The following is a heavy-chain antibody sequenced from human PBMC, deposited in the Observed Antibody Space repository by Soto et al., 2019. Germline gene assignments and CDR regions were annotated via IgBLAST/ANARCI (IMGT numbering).Heavy chain of an antibody. Sequence: GGSLRLSCAASGFTFSSYSMNWVRQAPGKGLEWVSSISSSSYIYYADSVKGRFTISRDNAKNSLYLQMNSLRAEDTAVYYCAREPLRSSWGYYYYYGMDVWGQGTTVTV. CDR3: AREPLRSSWGYYYYYGMDV. CDR1: GFTFSSYS. CDR2: ISSSSYI. J-gene: IGHJ6*02. V-gene: IGHV3-21*01. D-gene: IGHD6-13*01.